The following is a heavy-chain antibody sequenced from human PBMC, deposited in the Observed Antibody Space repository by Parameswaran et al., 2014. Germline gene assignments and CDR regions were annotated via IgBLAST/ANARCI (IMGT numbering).Heavy chain of an antibody. J-gene: IGHJ3*02. Sequence: GGSLRLSCAASGFTVSSNYMSRVRQAPGKGLEWVSVIYSGGSTYYADSVKGRFTISRDNSKNTLYLQMNSLRAEDTAVYYCAGGSGYYFNAFDIWGQGTMVTVSS. D-gene: IGHD3-22*01. CDR2: IYSGGST. V-gene: IGHV3-53*01. CDR3: AGGSGYYFNAFDI. CDR1: GFTVSSNY.